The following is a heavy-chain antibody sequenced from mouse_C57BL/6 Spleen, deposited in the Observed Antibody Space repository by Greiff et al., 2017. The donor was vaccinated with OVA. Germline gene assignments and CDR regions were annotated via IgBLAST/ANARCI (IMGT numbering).Heavy chain of an antibody. J-gene: IGHJ3*01. D-gene: IGHD3-2*02. V-gene: IGHV1-82*01. CDR1: GYAFSSSW. CDR2: IYPGDGDT. Sequence: QVQLQQSGPELVKPGASVKISCKASGYAFSSSWMNWVKQRPGKGLEWIGRIYPGDGDTNYNGKFKGKATLTADKSSSTAYMQLSSLTSEDSAVYFCARTGSSGRFAYWGQGTLVTVSA. CDR3: ARTGSSGRFAY.